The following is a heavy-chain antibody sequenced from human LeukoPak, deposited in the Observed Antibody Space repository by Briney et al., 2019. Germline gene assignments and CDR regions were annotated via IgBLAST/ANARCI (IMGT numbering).Heavy chain of an antibody. V-gene: IGHV1-46*01. CDR2: INPSGGST. CDR1: GYTFTTYY. Sequence: GASVKVSCKASGYTFTTYYMHWVRQAPGQGLEWMGIINPSGGSTSYAQKFQGRVTMTRDTSTSTVYMELSSLRSEDTAVYYCARDLQVAAASHWGQGTLVTVSS. D-gene: IGHD2-2*01. CDR3: ARDLQVAAASH. J-gene: IGHJ4*02.